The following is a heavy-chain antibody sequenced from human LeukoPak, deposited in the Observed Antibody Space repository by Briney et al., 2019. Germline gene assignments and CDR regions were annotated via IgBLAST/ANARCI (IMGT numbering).Heavy chain of an antibody. J-gene: IGHJ3*02. D-gene: IGHD1-14*01. CDR1: GGSISSSNW. V-gene: IGHV4-4*02. CDR2: IYHSGST. CDR3: ARPNDGTFDAFDI. Sequence: PSETLSLTCTVSGGSISSSNWWSWVRQPPGKGLEWIGEIYHSGSTNYNPSLKSRVTISVDKSKNQFSLKLSSVTAADTAVYYCARPNDGTFDAFDIWGQGTTVTVSS.